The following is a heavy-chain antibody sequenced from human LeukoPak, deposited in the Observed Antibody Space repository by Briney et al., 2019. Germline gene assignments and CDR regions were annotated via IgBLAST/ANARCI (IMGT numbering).Heavy chain of an antibody. V-gene: IGHV3-48*03. CDR2: ISSSGSTI. D-gene: IGHD6-19*01. CDR3: ARVDSSGWGSGDY. Sequence: GGSLRLSCAASGFTFSSYEMNWVRQAPGKGLEWVSYISSSGSTIYYADSVKGRFTISRDNAKNSLYLQMNSLRAEDTAVYYCARVDSSGWGSGDYWGQGTLVTVSS. J-gene: IGHJ4*02. CDR1: GFTFSSYE.